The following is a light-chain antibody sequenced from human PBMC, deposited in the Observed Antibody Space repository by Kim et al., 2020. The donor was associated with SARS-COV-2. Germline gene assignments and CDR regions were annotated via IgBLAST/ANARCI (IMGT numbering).Light chain of an antibody. CDR2: GTS. CDR3: QQYGNSPMYS. V-gene: IGKV3-20*01. CDR1: QSVVSSY. J-gene: IGKJ2*03. Sequence: PGERATLPCRASQSVVSSYLAWYQQKPGQAPTLLVYGTSSRATGIPDRFSGSGSGTEFTLTISRLEPEDFAVYYCQQYGNSPMYSFGQGTKLEI.